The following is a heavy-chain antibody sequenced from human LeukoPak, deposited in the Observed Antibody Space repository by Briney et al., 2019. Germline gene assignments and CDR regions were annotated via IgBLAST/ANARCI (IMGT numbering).Heavy chain of an antibody. Sequence: SETLSLTCTVSGGSISSYYWSWIRQPPGKGLEWIGYIYYSGSTNYNPSLKSRVTISVDTSKNQFSLKLSSVTAADTAVYYCARRSSGPDYWGQGTLVTVSS. D-gene: IGHD6-19*01. CDR1: GGSISSYY. CDR3: ARRSSGPDY. V-gene: IGHV4-59*12. J-gene: IGHJ4*02. CDR2: IYYSGST.